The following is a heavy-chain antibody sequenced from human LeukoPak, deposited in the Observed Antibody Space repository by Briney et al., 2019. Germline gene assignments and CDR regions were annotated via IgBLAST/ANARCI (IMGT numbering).Heavy chain of an antibody. CDR3: ARDGRQPA. Sequence: SETLSLTCTVSGYSISSGYYWGWIRQPPGKGLEWIGYIYHSGSTYYNPSLKSRVTISVDRSKNQFSLKLSSVTAADTAVYYCARDGRQPAWGQGTMVTVSS. CDR1: GYSISSGYY. CDR2: IYHSGST. J-gene: IGHJ3*01. D-gene: IGHD2-15*01. V-gene: IGHV4-38-2*02.